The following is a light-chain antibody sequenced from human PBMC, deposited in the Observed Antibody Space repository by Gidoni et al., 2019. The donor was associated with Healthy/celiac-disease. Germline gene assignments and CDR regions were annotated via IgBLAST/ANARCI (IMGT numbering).Light chain of an antibody. CDR2: AAS. J-gene: IGKJ4*01. CDR3: QQIYSTPPVT. Sequence: DIQMTQSPSSLSASVGDRVTITCRASQSISSYLNWYQQKPGKAPKLLIYAASCLQSGVPSRFSGSGSGTDFTLTISSLQPEDFATYYCQQIYSTPPVTFGGVTKVEIK. V-gene: IGKV1-39*01. CDR1: QSISSY.